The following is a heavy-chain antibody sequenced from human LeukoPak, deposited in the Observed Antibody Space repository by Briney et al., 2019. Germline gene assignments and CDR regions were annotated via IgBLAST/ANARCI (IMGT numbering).Heavy chain of an antibody. Sequence: GGSLGLSCAASGFIFSYYSMNWVRQAPGKGLEWVSYISSSSTIYYADSVKGRFTISRDNAKNSLYLQMISLTAEDTAMYYCARVGGNVGDWFDPWGQGTLVTVSS. CDR1: GFIFSYYS. CDR2: ISSSSTI. CDR3: ARVGGNVGDWFDP. V-gene: IGHV3-48*01. J-gene: IGHJ5*02. D-gene: IGHD2-15*01.